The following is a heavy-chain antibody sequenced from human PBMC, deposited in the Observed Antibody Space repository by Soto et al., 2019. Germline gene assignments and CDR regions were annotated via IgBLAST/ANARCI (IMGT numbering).Heavy chain of an antibody. Sequence: PSETLSLTCTVSGGSISSSRCHWGWIRQPPGKGLEWIASIKYSGTTFYNPSLKSRVTLSVDTSKNQFALKLSSVTAADTAVYYFARTGDVNTAMEWNAFDIWGQGTMVTVS. CDR1: GGSISSSRCH. D-gene: IGHD5-18*01. CDR3: ARTGDVNTAMEWNAFDI. J-gene: IGHJ3*02. CDR2: IKYSGTT. V-gene: IGHV4-39*01.